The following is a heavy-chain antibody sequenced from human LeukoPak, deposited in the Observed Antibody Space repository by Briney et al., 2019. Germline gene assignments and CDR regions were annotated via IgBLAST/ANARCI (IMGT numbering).Heavy chain of an antibody. V-gene: IGHV1-2*02. CDR2: INPNSGGT. CDR3: ASQPAAISNWFDP. CDR1: GYTFTGYY. J-gene: IGHJ5*02. Sequence: ASVKVSCKASGYTFTGYYMHWVRQAPGQGLEWMGWINPNSGGTNYAQKFQGRVTMTRDTSISTAYMELSRLRSDDTAVYYCASQPAAISNWFDPWGQGTLVTVSS. D-gene: IGHD2-2*01.